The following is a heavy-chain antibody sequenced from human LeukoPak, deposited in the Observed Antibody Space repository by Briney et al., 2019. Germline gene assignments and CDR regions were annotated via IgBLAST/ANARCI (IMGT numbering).Heavy chain of an antibody. V-gene: IGHV1-24*01. CDR3: ATDRGGATDFDY. CDR2: FDPEDGET. Sequence: ASVKVSCKVSGYTLTELSMHWVRQAPGKGLEWMGGFDPEDGETIYAHKFQGRVTITEGTSTDTAYMELSSLRSEDTAVYYCATDRGGATDFDYWGQGTLVTVSS. D-gene: IGHD1-26*01. CDR1: GYTLTELS. J-gene: IGHJ4*02.